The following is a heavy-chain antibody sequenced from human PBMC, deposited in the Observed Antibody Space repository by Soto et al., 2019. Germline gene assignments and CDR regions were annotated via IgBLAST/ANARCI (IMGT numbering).Heavy chain of an antibody. CDR3: ARDHGPLAAGTEPYYYYYGMDV. CDR1: GFTFSSYG. Sequence: QPGGSLRLSCAASGFTFSSYGMHWVRQAPGKGLEWVAVIWYDGSNKYYADSVKGRFTISRDNSKNTLYLQMNSLRAEDTAVYYCARDHGPLAAGTEPYYYYYGMDVWGQGTTVTVSS. J-gene: IGHJ6*02. V-gene: IGHV3-33*01. D-gene: IGHD6-13*01. CDR2: IWYDGSNK.